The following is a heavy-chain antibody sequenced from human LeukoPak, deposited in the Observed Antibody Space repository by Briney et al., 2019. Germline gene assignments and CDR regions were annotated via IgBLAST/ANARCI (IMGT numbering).Heavy chain of an antibody. CDR3: AKDSAKKYDDY. J-gene: IGHJ4*02. CDR2: ISGRSDST. Sequence: GGSLRLSCAASGFTFSTYSMHWVRQAPGKGLEWVSGISGRSDSTCYADSVKGRFTISRDNSKNALYLQMNSLRAEDTAVYYCAKDSAKKYDDYWGQGTLVTVSS. V-gene: IGHV3-23*01. CDR1: GFTFSTYS. D-gene: IGHD2/OR15-2a*01.